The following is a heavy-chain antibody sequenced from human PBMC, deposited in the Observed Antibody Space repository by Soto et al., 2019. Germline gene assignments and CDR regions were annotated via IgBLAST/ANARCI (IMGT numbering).Heavy chain of an antibody. CDR2: ISGSGGST. V-gene: IGHV3-23*01. Sequence: ESGGGLVQPGGSLRLSCAASGFTFSSYAMSWVRQAPGKGLEWVSAISGSGGSTYYADSVKGRFTISRDNSKNTLYLQMNSLRAEDSGVYYCARTIAVAGSNAFDIWGQGTMVTVSS. CDR3: ARTIAVAGSNAFDI. J-gene: IGHJ3*02. D-gene: IGHD6-19*01. CDR1: GFTFSSYA.